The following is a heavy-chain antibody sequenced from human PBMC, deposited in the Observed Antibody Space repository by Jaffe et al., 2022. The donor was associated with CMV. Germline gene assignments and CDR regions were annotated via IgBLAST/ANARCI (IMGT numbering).Heavy chain of an antibody. CDR1: GFTFSSYW. V-gene: IGHV3-74*01. Sequence: EVQLVESGGGLVQPGGSLRLSCAASGFTFSSYWMHWVRQAPGKGLVWVSRINSDGSSTSYADSVKGRFTISRDNAKNTLYLQMNSLRAEDTAVYYCARDPVVVVAEGWFDPWGQGTLVTVSS. CDR3: ARDPVVVVAEGWFDP. CDR2: INSDGSST. J-gene: IGHJ5*02. D-gene: IGHD2-15*01.